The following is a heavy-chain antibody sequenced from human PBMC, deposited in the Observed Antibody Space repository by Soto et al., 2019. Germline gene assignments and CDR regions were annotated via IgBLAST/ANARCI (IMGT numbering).Heavy chain of an antibody. D-gene: IGHD3-22*01. Sequence: GGSLRPSCTSSGFTFGDYAMSWFRQAPGKGLEWVGFIRSKAYGGTTEYAASVKGRFTISRDDSTSIAYLQMNSLKTEDTAVYYCTRDRGYSSLFIPPFDYWGQGTLVTVSS. V-gene: IGHV3-49*03. CDR3: TRDRGYSSLFIPPFDY. CDR1: GFTFGDYA. J-gene: IGHJ4*02. CDR2: IRSKAYGGTT.